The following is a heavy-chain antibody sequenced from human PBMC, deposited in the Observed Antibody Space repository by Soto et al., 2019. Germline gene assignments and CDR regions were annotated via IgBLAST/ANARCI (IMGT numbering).Heavy chain of an antibody. CDR3: AKDLEEQWPRGGWFDP. Sequence: PGGSLRLSCAASGFTFSSFAMSWVRQAPGKGLEWVSGISGSGDNIYHADSVKGRFTISRDNSKNTLYLQMNSLRAEDTAVYYCAKDLEEQWPRGGWFDPWGQGTPVTVSS. D-gene: IGHD6-19*01. CDR2: ISGSGDNI. J-gene: IGHJ5*02. V-gene: IGHV3-23*01. CDR1: GFTFSSFA.